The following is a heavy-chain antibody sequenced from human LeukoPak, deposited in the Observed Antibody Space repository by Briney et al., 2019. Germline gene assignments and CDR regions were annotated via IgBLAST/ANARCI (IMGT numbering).Heavy chain of an antibody. CDR2: ISSSSSTI. Sequence: GRSLRLSCAASGFTFSSYSMNWVRQAPGKGLGWVSYISSSSSTIYYADSVKGRFTISRDNAKNSLYLQMNSLRAEDTAVYYCARGPCSGGSCSFLYYYYMDVWGKGTTVTVSS. J-gene: IGHJ6*03. CDR3: ARGPCSGGSCSFLYYYYMDV. CDR1: GFTFSSYS. D-gene: IGHD2-15*01. V-gene: IGHV3-48*01.